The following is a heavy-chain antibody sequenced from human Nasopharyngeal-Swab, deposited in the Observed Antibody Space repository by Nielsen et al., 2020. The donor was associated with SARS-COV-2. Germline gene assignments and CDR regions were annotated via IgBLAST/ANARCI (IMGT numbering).Heavy chain of an antibody. CDR3: TSDFYFDY. J-gene: IGHJ4*02. CDR2: IGNKDNNYAK. Sequence: GGSLRLSCAASGFIFSASAIHWVRQASGKGLEWVGCIGNKDNNYAKTYAASVQGRFTISRDDSKNTAFLHMDSLKTEDTALYYCTSDFYFDYWGQGTLVTVSS. V-gene: IGHV3-73*01. CDR1: GFIFSASA.